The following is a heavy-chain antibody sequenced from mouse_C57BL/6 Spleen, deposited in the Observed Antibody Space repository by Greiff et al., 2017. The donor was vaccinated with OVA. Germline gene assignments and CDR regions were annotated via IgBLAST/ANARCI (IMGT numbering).Heavy chain of an antibody. D-gene: IGHD2-3*01. J-gene: IGHJ3*01. V-gene: IGHV1-61*01. CDR2: IYPSDSDT. Sequence: QVQLQQPGAELVRPGSSVKLSCKASGYTFTSYWMDWVKQRPGQGLEWIGNIYPSDSDTHYNQKFKDKATLTVDKSSSTAYMQLSSLTSEGSAVYFCTKGVGYYVAYCGEGTLVTVSA. CDR3: TKGVGYYVAY. CDR1: GYTFTSYW.